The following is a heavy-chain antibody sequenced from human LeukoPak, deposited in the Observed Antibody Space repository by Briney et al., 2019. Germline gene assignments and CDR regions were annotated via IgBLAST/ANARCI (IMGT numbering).Heavy chain of an antibody. D-gene: IGHD6-19*01. Sequence: ASVKVSCKASGYTFTSYDINWVRQATGQGLEWMGWMNPNSGNTGYAQKFQGRVTITRNTSISTAYMELSSLRSEDTAVYYCARKKGGLGNNWFDPWGQGTLVTVSS. CDR3: ARKKGGLGNNWFDP. J-gene: IGHJ5*02. CDR1: GYTFTSYD. V-gene: IGHV1-8*03. CDR2: MNPNSGNT.